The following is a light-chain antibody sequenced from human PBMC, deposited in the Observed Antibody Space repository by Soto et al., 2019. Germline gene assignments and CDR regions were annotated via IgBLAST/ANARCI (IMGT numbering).Light chain of an antibody. Sequence: EIVMTQSPATLSVSPGERATLSCRATQSVSSSYLAWYQQKPGQAPRLLMYGASSGATGIPDRFSGSGSGTDFTLTISRLEPEDFAVYYCQQYGSSYTFGQGTRLEIK. CDR3: QQYGSSYT. V-gene: IGKV3-20*01. CDR1: QSVSSSY. CDR2: GAS. J-gene: IGKJ5*01.